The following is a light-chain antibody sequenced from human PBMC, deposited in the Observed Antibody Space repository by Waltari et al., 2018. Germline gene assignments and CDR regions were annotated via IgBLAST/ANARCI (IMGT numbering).Light chain of an antibody. CDR3: QQYDKWLRYS. CDR1: QSISTN. V-gene: IGKV3-15*01. J-gene: IGKJ2*01. Sequence: IVMTQSPATLSVSPGERATLSCRAIQSISTNLAWFQEKPGQAPRLLIYGASTRATGVPARFSGSGSGTYFTLVISSLQSEDFAVYYCQQYDKWLRYSFGQGTKLEIK. CDR2: GAS.